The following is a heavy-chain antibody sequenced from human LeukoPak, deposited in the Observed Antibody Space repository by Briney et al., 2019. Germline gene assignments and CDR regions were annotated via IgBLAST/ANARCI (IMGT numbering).Heavy chain of an antibody. CDR1: GGSFSGYY. CDR2: INHSGST. CDR3: ASAYSSSSHWFDP. Sequence: PSETLSLTCAVYGGSFSGYYWSWIRQPPGKGLEWIGEINHSGSTNYNPSLKSRVTISVDTSKNQFSLKLSSVTAADTAVYYCASAYSSSSHWFDPWGREPWSPSPQ. J-gene: IGHJ5*02. D-gene: IGHD6-6*01. V-gene: IGHV4-34*01.